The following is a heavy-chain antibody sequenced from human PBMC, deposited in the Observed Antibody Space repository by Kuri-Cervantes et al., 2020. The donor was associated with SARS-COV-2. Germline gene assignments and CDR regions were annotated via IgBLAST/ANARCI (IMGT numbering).Heavy chain of an antibody. Sequence: SETLSLTCTVSGGSISSYYWSWIRQPPGKGLEWIGYIYYSGSTNYNPSLKSRVTISVDTSKNQSSLKLSSVTAADTAVYYCARDHGPFRITAAGIDAFDIWGQGTMVTVSS. CDR2: IYYSGST. CDR3: ARDHGPFRITAAGIDAFDI. V-gene: IGHV4-59*01. CDR1: GGSISSYY. J-gene: IGHJ3*02. D-gene: IGHD6-13*01.